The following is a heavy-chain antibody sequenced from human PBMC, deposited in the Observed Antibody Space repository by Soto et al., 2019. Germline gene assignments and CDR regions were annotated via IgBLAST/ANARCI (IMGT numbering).Heavy chain of an antibody. V-gene: IGHV3-23*01. CDR2: ISGSGDST. CDR3: AKGRGYCTGGSCYSDY. J-gene: IGHJ4*02. Sequence: EVQLLDSGGGLEQPGGSLRLSCAASGFTFSSYAMSWVRQAPGKGLEWVSTISGSGDSTYYTDSVKGRFTISRDHSKNPLYLHMNSLSVDDTAVYYCAKGRGYCTGGSCYSDYWGQGTLVTVSS. CDR1: GFTFSSYA. D-gene: IGHD2-15*01.